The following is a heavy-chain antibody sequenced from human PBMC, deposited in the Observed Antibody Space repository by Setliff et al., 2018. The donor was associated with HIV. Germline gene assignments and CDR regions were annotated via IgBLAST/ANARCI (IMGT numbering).Heavy chain of an antibody. CDR2: IFYSGTT. J-gene: IGHJ5*02. V-gene: IGHV4-59*08. Sequence: SETLSLTCTVSGGSINSYYWSWIRQPPGKGLEWIGYIFYSGTTSYNASLKSRVTISVDTYKNQFSLKLSSVTAADTAVYYCARHRRDYDGSGGYSAWGQGTLVIVSS. CDR3: ARHRRDYDGSGGYSA. D-gene: IGHD3-10*01. CDR1: GGSINSYY.